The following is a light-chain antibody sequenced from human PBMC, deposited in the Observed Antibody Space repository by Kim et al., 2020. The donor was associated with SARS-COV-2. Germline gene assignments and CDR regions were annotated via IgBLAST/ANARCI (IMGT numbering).Light chain of an antibody. V-gene: IGKV1-39*01. CDR2: AAS. Sequence: DIQMTQSPSSLSASVGDRVNITCRASRSIGSYLNWYQQKPGKAPNLLIYAASTLHSGVPLRFSGSGSGTDFTLTISSLQPEDVATYYCQQGYSSFGQGTKLEI. CDR3: QQGYSS. CDR1: RSIGSY. J-gene: IGKJ2*03.